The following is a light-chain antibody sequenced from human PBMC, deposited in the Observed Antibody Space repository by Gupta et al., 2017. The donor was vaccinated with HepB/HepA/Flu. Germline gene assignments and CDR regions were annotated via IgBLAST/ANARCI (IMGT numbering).Light chain of an antibody. J-gene: IGKJ2*01. CDR2: GAS. CDR3: QQRHSLPKT. CDR1: QSISSY. Sequence: IQMTPSPSSLSASVGDRVTITCRASQSISSYLNWYQQKPGKAPNLLIYGASKVQSGDPSRFSGGGYGTDFTLTISRLQPEDFANYYCQQRHSLPKTFGQGTKLEIK. V-gene: IGKV1-39*01.